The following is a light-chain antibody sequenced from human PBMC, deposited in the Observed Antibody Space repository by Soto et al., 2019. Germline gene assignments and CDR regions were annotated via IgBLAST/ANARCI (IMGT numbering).Light chain of an antibody. CDR3: NSYAGSNIYV. V-gene: IGLV2-8*01. Sequence: QSALTQPPSASGSPGQSVTISCTGTSSDVGGYNFVSWYQHHPGKAPKLIIYEVNKRPSGVPNRFSGSKSGNTASLTVSGLKAEDEVDYYCNSYAGSNIYVFGTGTKLTVL. CDR2: EVN. CDR1: SSDVGGYNF. J-gene: IGLJ1*01.